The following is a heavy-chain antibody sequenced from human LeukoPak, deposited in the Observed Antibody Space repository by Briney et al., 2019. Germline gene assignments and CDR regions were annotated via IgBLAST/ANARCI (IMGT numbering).Heavy chain of an antibody. CDR3: ARGHSGSYQRTDAFDL. CDR2: ISSSSDYI. D-gene: IGHD1-26*01. V-gene: IGHV3-21*01. Sequence: GGSLRLSCAASGFTFSSYSMNWVRQAPGKGLEWVSSISSSSDYIYYADSVKGRLTTSRDNAKNSLYLQMNSLRAEDTAVYYCARGHSGSYQRTDAFDLWDQGTMVTVSS. CDR1: GFTFSSYS. J-gene: IGHJ3*01.